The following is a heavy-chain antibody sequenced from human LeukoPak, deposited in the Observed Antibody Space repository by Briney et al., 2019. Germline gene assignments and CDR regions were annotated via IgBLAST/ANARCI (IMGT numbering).Heavy chain of an antibody. Sequence: ASVKVSCKASGYTFTSYYMHWVRQAPGQGLEWMGWINPNSGVTDYAQKFQGRVTMTRDTSISTAYMELSRLRSDDTAVYYCARDRFGGNYYYYYMDVWGKGTTVTISS. CDR1: GYTFTSYY. J-gene: IGHJ6*03. V-gene: IGHV1-2*02. CDR3: ARDRFGGNYYYYYMDV. CDR2: INPNSGVT. D-gene: IGHD3-10*01.